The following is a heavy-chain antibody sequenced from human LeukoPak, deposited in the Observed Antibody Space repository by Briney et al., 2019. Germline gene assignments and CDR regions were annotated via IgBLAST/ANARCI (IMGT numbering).Heavy chain of an antibody. CDR3: ARDRTTVTVFDY. Sequence: PGGSLRLSCAVSGFTFSSYTMNWVRQAPGKGLVWVARIHSDGSITSYADSVEGRFTVSRDNAKNTLYLQMNSLRGDDTAVYYCARDRTTVTVFDYWGQGTLVTVSS. CDR2: IHSDGSIT. V-gene: IGHV3-74*01. J-gene: IGHJ4*02. CDR1: GFTFSSYT. D-gene: IGHD4-17*01.